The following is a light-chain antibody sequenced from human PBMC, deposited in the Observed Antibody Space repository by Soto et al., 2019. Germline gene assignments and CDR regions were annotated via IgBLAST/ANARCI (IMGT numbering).Light chain of an antibody. J-gene: IGLJ2*01. Sequence: SYELTQPPSVSVSPGQTARITCSGDALPKQYAYWYQQKPGQAPVLVIYKDSERPSGIPERFSGSSSGTTVTLTISGVQAEDEADYNCQSADSSGTYVVFGGGNKLTVL. CDR3: QSADSSGTYVV. V-gene: IGLV3-25*03. CDR1: ALPKQY. CDR2: KDS.